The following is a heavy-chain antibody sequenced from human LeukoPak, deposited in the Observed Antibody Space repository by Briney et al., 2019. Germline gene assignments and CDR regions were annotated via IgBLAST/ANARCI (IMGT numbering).Heavy chain of an antibody. D-gene: IGHD6-19*01. J-gene: IGHJ4*02. V-gene: IGHV3-30*04. CDR3: AKRDSSGWYSD. CDR2: ISYDGSNK. CDR1: GFTFSSYA. Sequence: GGSLRLSCAASGFTFSSYAMHWVRQAPGKGLEWVAVISYDGSNKYYADSVKGRFTISRDNSKNTLYLQMNSLRAEDTAVYYCAKRDSSGWYSDWGQGTLVTVSS.